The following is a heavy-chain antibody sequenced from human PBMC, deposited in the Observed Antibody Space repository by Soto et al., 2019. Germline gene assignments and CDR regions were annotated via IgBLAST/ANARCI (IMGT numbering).Heavy chain of an antibody. CDR1: GGCISSRSYY. V-gene: IGHV4-39*07. D-gene: IGHD6-13*01. J-gene: IGHJ6*02. CDR2: IYYSGST. Sequence: PSETLSLTCTVSGGCISSRSYYWGCIRQPPGKGLEWIGSIYYSGSTYYSPSFQGQVTISADKSISTAYLQWSSLKASDTAMYYCARHGSSWVSYYYYYGMDIWGQGTTVTVSS. CDR3: ARHGSSWVSYYYYYGMDI.